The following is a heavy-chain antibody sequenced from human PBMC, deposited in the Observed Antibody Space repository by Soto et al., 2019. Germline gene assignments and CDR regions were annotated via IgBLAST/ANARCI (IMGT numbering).Heavy chain of an antibody. J-gene: IGHJ6*03. CDR1: GGTFNSYT. CDR2: IIPILGIA. Sequence: SVKVSCKASGGTFNSYTISWVRQAPGQGLEWMGRIIPILGIANYAQKFQGRVTITADKSTSTAYMELSSLRSEDTAVYYCARGYCSSTSCRLYYYYYMDVWGKGTTVTVSS. V-gene: IGHV1-69*02. D-gene: IGHD2-2*01. CDR3: ARGYCSSTSCRLYYYYYMDV.